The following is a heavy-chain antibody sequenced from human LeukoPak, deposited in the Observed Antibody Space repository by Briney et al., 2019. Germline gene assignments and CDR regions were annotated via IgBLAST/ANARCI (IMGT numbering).Heavy chain of an antibody. D-gene: IGHD3-22*01. V-gene: IGHV3-23*01. CDR2: ISGTGGST. Sequence: GGSLRLSCVASGFSFNNFGMSWVRQAPGKGLEWVSSISGTGGSTHYADSVKGRFTISRDNSKNTLYLQMNSLRAGDTAVYYCAKSSYYDSSGFYREYYFDYWGQGALVPVSS. J-gene: IGHJ4*02. CDR3: AKSSYYDSSGFYREYYFDY. CDR1: GFSFNNFG.